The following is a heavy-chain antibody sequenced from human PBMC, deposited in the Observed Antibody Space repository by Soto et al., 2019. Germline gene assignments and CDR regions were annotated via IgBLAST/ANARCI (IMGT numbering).Heavy chain of an antibody. CDR3: FRENYFSYHGMDV. CDR1: GFAFSGST. Sequence: QPGGSLRLSSADSGFAFSGSTIHRVRQTSGKGLEWVGRIRSKANSFATAYAASVNGRFIISRDDSKSTAYLQMNSLKIEDTAVYYCFRENYFSYHGMDVWGQGTPVTVSS. CDR2: IRSKANSFAT. V-gene: IGHV3-73*01. J-gene: IGHJ6*02.